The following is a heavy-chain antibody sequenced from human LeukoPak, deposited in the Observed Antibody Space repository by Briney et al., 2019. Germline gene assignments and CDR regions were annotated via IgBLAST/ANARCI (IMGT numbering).Heavy chain of an antibody. CDR2: IYYSGST. Sequence: SETLSLTCTVSGGSISSYYWSWIRQPPGKGLEWIGYIYYSGSTNYNPSLKGRVTISVDTSKNQFSLKLSSVTAADTAVYYCARLPPPYYSGSYFDYWGQGTLVTVSS. CDR3: ARLPPPYYSGSYFDY. CDR1: GGSISSYY. V-gene: IGHV4-59*01. J-gene: IGHJ4*02. D-gene: IGHD1-26*01.